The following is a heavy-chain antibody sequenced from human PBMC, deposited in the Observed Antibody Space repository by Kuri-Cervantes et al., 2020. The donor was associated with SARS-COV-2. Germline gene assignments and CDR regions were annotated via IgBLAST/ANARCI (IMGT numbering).Heavy chain of an antibody. V-gene: IGHV3-33*01. CDR3: ARAGYYDFLSGYYPVDY. CDR2: IWYDGSNK. Sequence: GESLKIPCAASGFTFSSYGMHWVRQAPGKGLEWVAVIWYDGSNKYYADAVKGRFTISRDNSKNTLYLQMNSLRGEDTAVYYCARAGYYDFLSGYYPVDYWGQGTLVTVSS. CDR1: GFTFSSYG. J-gene: IGHJ4*02. D-gene: IGHD3-3*01.